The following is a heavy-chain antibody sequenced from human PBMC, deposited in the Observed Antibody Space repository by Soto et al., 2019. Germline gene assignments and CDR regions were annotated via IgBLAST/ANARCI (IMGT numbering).Heavy chain of an antibody. CDR2: ISGGGGI. CDR3: VKGFWGDT. D-gene: IGHD3-16*01. Sequence: EVQLLESGGGLVQPGGSLRLACTGSGFSFHTFDTMWVRQAPGKGLEWVSGISGGGGISYADSVKGRVTISRDESTTTLLLQMNSLRVEETATYYCVKGFWGDTWGQGALVTVSS. V-gene: IGHV3-23*01. CDR1: GFSFHTFD. J-gene: IGHJ5*02.